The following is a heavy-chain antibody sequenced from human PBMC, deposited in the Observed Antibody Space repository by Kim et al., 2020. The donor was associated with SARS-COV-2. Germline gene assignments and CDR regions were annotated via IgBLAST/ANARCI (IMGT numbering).Heavy chain of an antibody. J-gene: IGHJ4*02. V-gene: IGHV3-66*01. Sequence: YYADSVKGRFTISRDNSKNTLYLQMNSLRAEDTAVYYCAREVGGYSGYDFWGQGTLVTVSS. CDR3: AREVGGYSGYDF. D-gene: IGHD5-12*01.